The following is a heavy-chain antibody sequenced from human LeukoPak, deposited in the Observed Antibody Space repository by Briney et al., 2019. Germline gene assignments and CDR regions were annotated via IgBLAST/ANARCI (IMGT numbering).Heavy chain of an antibody. D-gene: IGHD4-17*01. Sequence: PSETLSLTCAVSGGSISSYYWGWIRQPAGKGLEWIGRIYTSGTTHYNPSLKSRVTMSVDTSKNQFSLKLSSVTAAGTAVYYCARLSTVTTSFDYWGQGTLVTVSS. J-gene: IGHJ4*02. CDR1: GGSISSYY. CDR2: IYTSGTT. V-gene: IGHV4-4*07. CDR3: ARLSTVTTSFDY.